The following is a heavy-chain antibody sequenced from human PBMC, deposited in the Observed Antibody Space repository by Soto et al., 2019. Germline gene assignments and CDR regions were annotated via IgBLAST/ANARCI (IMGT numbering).Heavy chain of an antibody. CDR2: IYYSGST. J-gene: IGHJ4*02. CDR3: AREITSGYCDY. V-gene: IGHV4-31*03. D-gene: IGHD3-22*01. CDR1: GGSISSGGYY. Sequence: QVQLQESGPGLVKPSQTLSLTCTVSGGSISSGGYYWSWIRQHPGKGLEWIGYIYYSGSTYYNPSLKSXVTXSXDTSKNQFSLKLSSVTAADTAVYYCAREITSGYCDYWGQGTLVTVSS.